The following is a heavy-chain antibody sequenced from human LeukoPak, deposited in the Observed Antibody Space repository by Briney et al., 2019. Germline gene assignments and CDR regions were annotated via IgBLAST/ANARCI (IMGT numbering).Heavy chain of an antibody. J-gene: IGHJ4*02. CDR3: ARDRGVTMVRGVIDSFDY. CDR1: GYTFTNYA. Sequence: KVSCKTSGYTFTNYAMQWVRQAPGQRLEWMGWINAGNGNTKYSQKFQGRVTITRDTSASIAYMKLSSLRSEDTAVYYCARDRGVTMVRGVIDSFDYWGQGTLVTVSS. CDR2: INAGNGNT. D-gene: IGHD3-10*01. V-gene: IGHV1-3*01.